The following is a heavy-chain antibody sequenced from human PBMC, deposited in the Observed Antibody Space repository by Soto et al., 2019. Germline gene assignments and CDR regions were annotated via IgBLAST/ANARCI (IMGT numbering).Heavy chain of an antibody. V-gene: IGHV4-30-4*01. CDR3: ASSSGCYIEFDY. D-gene: IGHD6-19*01. Sequence: SETLSLTCTVSGGSISSGGYYWSWIRQPPGKGLEWIGYIYYSGSTYYNPSLKSRVTISVDTSKNQFSLKLSSVTAADTAVYYCASSSGCYIEFDYWGQGALVTVSS. J-gene: IGHJ4*02. CDR1: GGSISSGGYY. CDR2: IYYSGST.